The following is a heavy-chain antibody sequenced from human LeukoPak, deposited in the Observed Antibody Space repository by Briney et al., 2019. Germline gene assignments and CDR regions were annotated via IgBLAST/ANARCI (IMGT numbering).Heavy chain of an antibody. J-gene: IGHJ6*03. V-gene: IGHV3-21*06. CDR1: GFTFSGYS. CDR2: ISSSSTYI. CDR3: ARVPNAITIFGVVTSRQAVTYYYMDV. Sequence: GGSLRLHCAASGFTFSGYSMNWVRQAPGKGLEGCSSISSSSTYIYYADSVTRRFNISRDNAKNSLYLQTNSLRAEHTAVYYCARVPNAITIFGVVTSRQAVTYYYMDVWGKGTTVTVSS. D-gene: IGHD3-3*01.